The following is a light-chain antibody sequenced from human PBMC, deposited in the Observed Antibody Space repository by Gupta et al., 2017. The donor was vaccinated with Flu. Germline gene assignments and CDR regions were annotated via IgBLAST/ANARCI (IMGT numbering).Light chain of an antibody. Sequence: SYELTQSPSVSVSPGQTASITCSGDKLGEKYASWYQQKPGQSPVVVIYEDNKRPSGIPERFSGSNSGNTATLTISGTQAMDEADYYCQAWDSSTVVFGGGTKLTVL. CDR3: QAWDSSTVV. V-gene: IGLV3-1*01. J-gene: IGLJ3*02. CDR2: EDN. CDR1: KLGEKY.